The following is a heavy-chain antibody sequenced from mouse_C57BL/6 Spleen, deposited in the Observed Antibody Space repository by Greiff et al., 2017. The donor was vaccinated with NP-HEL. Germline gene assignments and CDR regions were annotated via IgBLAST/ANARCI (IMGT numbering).Heavy chain of an antibody. CDR1: GYTFTDYN. CDR3: ARWEDYDVDY. J-gene: IGHJ2*01. Sequence: EVQLQQSGPELVKPGASVKMSCKAFGYTFTDYNMHWVKQSHGKSLEWIGYINPNNGGTSYNQKFKGKATLTVNKSSSTAYMELRSLTSEDSAVYYCARWEDYDVDYWGQGTTLTVSS. CDR2: INPNNGGT. V-gene: IGHV1-22*01. D-gene: IGHD2-4*01.